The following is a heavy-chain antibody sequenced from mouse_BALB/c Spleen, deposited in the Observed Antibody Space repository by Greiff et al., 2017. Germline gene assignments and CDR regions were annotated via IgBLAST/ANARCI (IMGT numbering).Heavy chain of an antibody. CDR3: ARGGTTVVAPYAMDY. Sequence: EVKLVESGGGLVKPGGSLKLSCAASGFTFSSYAMSWVRQTPEKRLEWVATISSGGSYTYYPDSVKGRFTISRDNAKNTLYLQMSSLRSEDTAMYYCARGGTTVVAPYAMDYWGQGTSPTVSS. CDR1: GFTFSSYA. D-gene: IGHD1-1*01. J-gene: IGHJ4*01. V-gene: IGHV5-9-3*01. CDR2: ISSGGSYT.